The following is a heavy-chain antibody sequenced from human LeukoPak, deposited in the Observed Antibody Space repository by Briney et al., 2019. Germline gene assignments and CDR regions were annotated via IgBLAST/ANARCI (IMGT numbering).Heavy chain of an antibody. Sequence: ASVKVSCKASGGTFSSYAISWVRQAPGQGLEWMGGIIPIFGTANYAQKFQGRVTITADESTSTAYMELSSLRSEDTAVYYCARARDFWSGYYTGNWFDPWGQGTLVTVSS. CDR2: IIPIFGTA. CDR3: ARARDFWSGYYTGNWFDP. V-gene: IGHV1-69*13. CDR1: GGTFSSYA. J-gene: IGHJ5*02. D-gene: IGHD3-3*01.